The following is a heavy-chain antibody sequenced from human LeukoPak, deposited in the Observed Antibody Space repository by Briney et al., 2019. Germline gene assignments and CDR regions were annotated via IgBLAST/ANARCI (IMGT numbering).Heavy chain of an antibody. D-gene: IGHD4-17*01. Sequence: GGSLRLSCAASGFTFSSYAMHWVRQAPGKGLEWVAVISYDGSNKYYADSVKGRFTISRDNSKNTLYLQMNSLRAEDTAVYYCARDRNYGDYVEPFDYWGQGTLVTVSS. CDR3: ARDRNYGDYVEPFDY. J-gene: IGHJ4*02. V-gene: IGHV3-30*04. CDR2: ISYDGSNK. CDR1: GFTFSSYA.